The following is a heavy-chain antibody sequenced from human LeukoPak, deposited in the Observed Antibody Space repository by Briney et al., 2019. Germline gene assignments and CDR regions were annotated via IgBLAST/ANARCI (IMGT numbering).Heavy chain of an antibody. J-gene: IGHJ6*03. V-gene: IGHV1-2*02. Sequence: ASVKVSCKASGYSFTCYYMHSVRQAPAQGLEWMGWINPNSGGTNYSQKFQGRVTMTRDTSISTAYMELSRLRSDDTSGYYCASLSISSGRLTYYYHYMDVWGKGTTVTVSS. CDR1: GYSFTCYY. D-gene: IGHD3-22*01. CDR2: INPNSGGT. CDR3: ASLSISSGRLTYYYHYMDV.